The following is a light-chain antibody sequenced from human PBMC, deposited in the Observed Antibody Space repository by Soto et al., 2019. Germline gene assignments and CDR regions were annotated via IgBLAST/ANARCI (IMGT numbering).Light chain of an antibody. CDR3: QQYNNWPRT. J-gene: IGKJ1*01. CDR2: GAS. Sequence: EIVMTQSPATLSVSPGERATLSCRASQSVSNNLAWYQQKPGQAPRLLIYGASTRATGIPARLSGSGSGTEFTLTISSLQSEDFALYYCQQYNNWPRTFGQGTKVDIK. V-gene: IGKV3-15*01. CDR1: QSVSNN.